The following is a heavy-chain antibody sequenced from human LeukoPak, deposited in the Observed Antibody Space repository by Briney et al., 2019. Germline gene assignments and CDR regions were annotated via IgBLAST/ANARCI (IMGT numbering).Heavy chain of an antibody. CDR2: IKQDGSQK. Sequence: PGGSLRLSCVGSGFTFSSYWMSWVRQAPGKGLEWVANIKQDGSQKYYVDSVQGRFTISRDNAKNSLFLQMNSLRGEDTAVYYCARDSRSGGAVDAFDIWGQGTMVTVSS. V-gene: IGHV3-7*01. CDR3: ARDSRSGGAVDAFDI. J-gene: IGHJ3*02. CDR1: GFTFSSYW. D-gene: IGHD2-15*01.